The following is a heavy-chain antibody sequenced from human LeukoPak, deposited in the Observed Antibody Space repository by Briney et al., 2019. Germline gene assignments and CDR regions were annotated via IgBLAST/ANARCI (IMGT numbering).Heavy chain of an antibody. CDR2: IIPIFGTA. V-gene: IGHV1-69*06. CDR3: ARDTSYYFDY. D-gene: IGHD2/OR15-2a*01. Sequence: SVKVSCKASGGTFSSYAISWVRQAPGQGLEWMGGIIPIFGTANYAQKFRGRVTITADKSTRTAYMELSSLRSEDTAVYYCARDTSYYFDYWGQGTLVTVSS. CDR1: GGTFSSYA. J-gene: IGHJ4*02.